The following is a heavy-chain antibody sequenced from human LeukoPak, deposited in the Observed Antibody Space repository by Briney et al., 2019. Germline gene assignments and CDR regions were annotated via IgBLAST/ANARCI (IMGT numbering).Heavy chain of an antibody. J-gene: IGHJ4*02. CDR3: PRGTGDLDCDH. Sequence: GGSLRLSCAASGFTFSNYGLHWVRQAPGKGLEWVALIWYDGNGKYYADSVRGRFTVSRDNPKNTLYLQMNSVRAEDTAVYYCPRGTGDLDCDHWGQGTLVTVSS. CDR2: IWYDGNGK. D-gene: IGHD3-10*01. CDR1: GFTFSNYG. V-gene: IGHV3-33*08.